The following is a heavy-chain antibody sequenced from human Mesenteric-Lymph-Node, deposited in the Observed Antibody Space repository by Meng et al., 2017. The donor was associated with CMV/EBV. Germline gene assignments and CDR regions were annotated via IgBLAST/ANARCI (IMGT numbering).Heavy chain of an antibody. D-gene: IGHD5-18*01. CDR3: AKDSSYIQPGGYFDY. V-gene: IGHV3-30*02. CDR1: GFTFSNFD. CDR2: IRYDGSNR. Sequence: GESLKISCAASGFTFSNFDMNWVRQAPGKGLEWVAFIRYDGSNRYYRDSVKGRFTISRDNSKNTLYLDLNSLRPDDTAVYYCAKDSSYIQPGGYFDYWGQGTLVTVSS. J-gene: IGHJ4*02.